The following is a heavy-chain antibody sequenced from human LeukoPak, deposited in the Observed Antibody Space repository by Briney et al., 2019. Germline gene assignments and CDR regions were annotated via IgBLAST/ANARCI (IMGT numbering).Heavy chain of an antibody. Sequence: SVKVSCKASGGTFSSYAISWVRQAPGQGLEWMGGIIPIFGTANYAQKFQGRVTITADESTSTAYMELSSLRSEDTAVYYCARSPRITIFGVVTGAEYFQHWGQGTLVTVSS. CDR1: GGTFSSYA. CDR2: IIPIFGTA. CDR3: ARSPRITIFGVVTGAEYFQH. D-gene: IGHD3-3*01. J-gene: IGHJ1*01. V-gene: IGHV1-69*13.